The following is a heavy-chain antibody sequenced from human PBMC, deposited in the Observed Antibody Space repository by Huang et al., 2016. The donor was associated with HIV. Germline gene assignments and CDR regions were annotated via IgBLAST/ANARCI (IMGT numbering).Heavy chain of an antibody. V-gene: IGHV7-4-1*02. D-gene: IGHD6-13*01. CDR2: INTRTGSP. J-gene: IGHJ4*02. CDR3: ASAAADNY. CDR1: GYTLTSGYTFTKYA. Sequence: QVQLVQSGSELKKPGASVKVSCKASGYTLTSGYTFTKYAMNWVRQAPGQGLEWMGWINTRTGSPTYAQDFTGRFVFALDSSVNTAFLQINSLKPEDTAVYYCASAAADNYWGQGTLVTVSS.